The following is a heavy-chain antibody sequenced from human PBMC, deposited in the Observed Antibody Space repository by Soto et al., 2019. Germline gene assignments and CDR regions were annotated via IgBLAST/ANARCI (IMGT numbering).Heavy chain of an antibody. Sequence: GASVKVSCKASGYTFTGYYMHWVRQAPGQGLEWMGWINPNSGGTNYAQKFQGWVTMTRDTSISTAYMELSRLRSDDTAVYYCARVGRWYDYIWGSYRYHDAFDIWGQGTMVTVS. J-gene: IGHJ3*02. CDR3: ARVGRWYDYIWGSYRYHDAFDI. CDR1: GYTFTGYY. D-gene: IGHD3-16*02. V-gene: IGHV1-2*04. CDR2: INPNSGGT.